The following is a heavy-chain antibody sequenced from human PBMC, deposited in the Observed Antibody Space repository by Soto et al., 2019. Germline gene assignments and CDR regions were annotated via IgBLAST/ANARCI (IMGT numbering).Heavy chain of an antibody. V-gene: IGHV3-33*06. J-gene: IGHJ4*02. Sequence: QVQLVESGGGVVQPGRSLRLSCAASGFTFSSYGMHWVRQAPGKGLEWVAVIWSDGSNKYYADSVKGRFTISRDNSKNTRYLEVNRLRAEDTAVDDCAKEFWRGPFDCWGQGTLVTVSS. CDR3: AKEFWRGPFDC. D-gene: IGHD3-3*01. CDR1: GFTFSSYG. CDR2: IWSDGSNK.